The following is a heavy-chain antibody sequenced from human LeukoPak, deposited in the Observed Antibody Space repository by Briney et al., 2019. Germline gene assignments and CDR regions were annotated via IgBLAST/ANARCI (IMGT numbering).Heavy chain of an antibody. CDR2: ISGSGSDI. D-gene: IGHD3-22*01. Sequence: PGGSLRLSCVVSGFSFSDSYMTWIRQTPGKGLEWLAYISGSGSDIYYADSVKGRFTISRDNAKNSLYLQMNSLRAEDTAVYYCASDGKFIKGYYYDSRGVDYWGQGTLVTVSS. CDR1: GFSFSDSY. V-gene: IGHV3-11*04. J-gene: IGHJ4*02. CDR3: ASDGKFIKGYYYDSRGVDY.